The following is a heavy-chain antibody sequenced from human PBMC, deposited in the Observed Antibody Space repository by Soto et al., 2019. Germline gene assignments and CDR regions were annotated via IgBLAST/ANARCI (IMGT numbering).Heavy chain of an antibody. V-gene: IGHV4-34*01. J-gene: IGHJ4*02. D-gene: IGHD1-26*01. CDR3: ARKYSGSYYANFDY. Sequence: PSETLSVTCAFYVGSFSVYYWSWIRQPPGKGLEWIGEINHSGSTNYNPSLKSRVTISVDTSKNQFSLKLSSVTAADTAVYYCARKYSGSYYANFDYWGQGTMVTVSS. CDR1: VGSFSVYY. CDR2: INHSGST.